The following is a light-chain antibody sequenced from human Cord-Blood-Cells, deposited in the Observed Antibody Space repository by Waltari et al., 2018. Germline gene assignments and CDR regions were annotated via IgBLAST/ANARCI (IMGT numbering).Light chain of an antibody. Sequence: SYELTQPPSVSVSPGQPASITCSGAKLGDKYACWYQQKPGQSPVLVIYQDSKRPSGIPERFSGSSSGNTATLTISGTQAMDEADYYCQAWDSSTAVFGGGTKLTVL. CDR1: KLGDKY. CDR2: QDS. CDR3: QAWDSSTAV. V-gene: IGLV3-1*01. J-gene: IGLJ3*02.